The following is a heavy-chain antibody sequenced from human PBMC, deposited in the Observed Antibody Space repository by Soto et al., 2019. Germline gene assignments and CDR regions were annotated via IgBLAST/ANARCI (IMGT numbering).Heavy chain of an antibody. CDR1: GGTFSSYA. CDR2: IIPIFGTA. V-gene: IGHV1-69*05. J-gene: IGHJ3*02. Sequence: QVQLVQSGAEVKKPGSSVKVSCKASGGTFSSYAISWVRQAPGQGLEWMGGIIPIFGTANYAQKFQGRVTXTXDXXPSTAYMELSSLRSEDTAVYYCARHIVLGPGAFDIWGQGTMVTVSS. CDR3: ARHIVLGPGAFDI. D-gene: IGHD2-8*01.